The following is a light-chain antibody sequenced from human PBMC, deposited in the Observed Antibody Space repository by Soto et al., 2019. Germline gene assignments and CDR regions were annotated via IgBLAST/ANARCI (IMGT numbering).Light chain of an antibody. V-gene: IGKV3-20*01. CDR3: QQYGSSPGT. CDR1: QSVSSSY. Sequence: EIVLTQSPVNLSLSPGERATLFCRASQSVSSSYLAWYQQIPGQAPRLLIYGASSRATGIPDRFSGSGSGTDFTLTISRLEPADFAVYYCQQYGSSPGTFGQGTKVDIK. J-gene: IGKJ1*01. CDR2: GAS.